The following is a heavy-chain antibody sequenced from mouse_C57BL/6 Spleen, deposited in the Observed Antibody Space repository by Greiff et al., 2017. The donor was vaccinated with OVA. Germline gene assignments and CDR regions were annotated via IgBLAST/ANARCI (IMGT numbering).Heavy chain of an antibody. CDR2: IDPADGET. V-gene: IGHV14-2*01. Sequence: VQLQQSGAELVKPGASVKLSCTASGFTIKDYYMHWVKQGTEQGLEWIGRIDPADGETKYAPKFQGKATLTADTTSNTAYLQLSSLTSEDAAVYYCARGDYDSYCDYWGQGTTLTVSA. J-gene: IGHJ2*01. CDR3: ARGDYDSYCDY. CDR1: GFTIKDYY. D-gene: IGHD2-4*01.